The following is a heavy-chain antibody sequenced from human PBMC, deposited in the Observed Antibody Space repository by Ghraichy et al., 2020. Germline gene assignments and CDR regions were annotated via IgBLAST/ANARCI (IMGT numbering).Heavy chain of an antibody. D-gene: IGHD4-17*01. CDR3: ARSVTMTMMTPYGMDV. V-gene: IGHV3-33*01. J-gene: IGHJ6*02. CDR2: IRFDGSSE. Sequence: GGSLRLSCATSGFSFTNYGMHWVRQAPGKGLEWVALIRFDGSSEYYADTVKGRFTISRDNSKNTLYLQMSSLRADDTAVYYCARSVTMTMMTPYGMDVWGQPTTVTISS. CDR1: GFSFTNYG.